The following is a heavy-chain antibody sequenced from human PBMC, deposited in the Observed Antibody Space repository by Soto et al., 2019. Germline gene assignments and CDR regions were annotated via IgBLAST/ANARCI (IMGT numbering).Heavy chain of an antibody. J-gene: IGHJ6*02. V-gene: IGHV4-34*01. Sequence: SETLSLTCAVYGGSFSGYYWSWIRQPPGKGLEWIGEINHSGSTNYNPSLKSRVTISVDTSKNRFSLKLSSVTAADTAVYYCARGPQAARPAAYYYYGMDVWGQGTTATVYS. CDR1: GGSFSGYY. D-gene: IGHD6-6*01. CDR3: ARGPQAARPAAYYYYGMDV. CDR2: INHSGST.